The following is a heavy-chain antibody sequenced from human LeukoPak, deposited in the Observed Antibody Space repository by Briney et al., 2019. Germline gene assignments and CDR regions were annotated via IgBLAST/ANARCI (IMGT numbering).Heavy chain of an antibody. D-gene: IGHD3-16*01. CDR2: IYYSGST. J-gene: IGHJ4*02. V-gene: IGHV4-59*08. CDR1: GGSSSSYY. CDR3: VRHPWRVGLRDYNFDY. Sequence: SETLSLTCTVSGGSSSSYYWSWIRQPPGKGLEWIGHIYYSGSTNYNPSLKSRVTISVDTSKNQFSLKMTSVTAADTAVYYCVRHPWRVGLRDYNFDYWGQGTLVTVSS.